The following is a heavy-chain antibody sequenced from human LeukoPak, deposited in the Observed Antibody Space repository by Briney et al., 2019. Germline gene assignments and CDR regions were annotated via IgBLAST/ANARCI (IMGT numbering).Heavy chain of an antibody. Sequence: ASVKASCMASGYTFTSYYMHWVRQAPGQGLEWMGIINPSGGSTSYAQKFQGRVTMTRDMSTSTVYMELSSLRSEDTAVYYCARDHEFRGWYDYWGQGTLVTVSS. V-gene: IGHV1-46*01. D-gene: IGHD6-19*01. CDR3: ARDHEFRGWYDY. CDR1: GYTFTSYY. CDR2: INPSGGST. J-gene: IGHJ4*02.